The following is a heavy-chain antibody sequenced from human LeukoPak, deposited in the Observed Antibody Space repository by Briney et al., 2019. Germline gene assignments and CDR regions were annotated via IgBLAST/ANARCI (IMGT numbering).Heavy chain of an antibody. J-gene: IGHJ4*02. CDR3: ARSSGYSYGRRFDY. CDR2: ISSSSSYI. CDR1: GFTFSSYE. Sequence: GGSLRLSCAASGFTFSSYEMNWVRQAPGKGLEWVSSISSSSSYIYYADSVKGRFTISRDNAKNSLYLQMNSLRAEDTAVYYCARSSGYSYGRRFDYWGQGTLVTVSS. V-gene: IGHV3-21*01. D-gene: IGHD5-18*01.